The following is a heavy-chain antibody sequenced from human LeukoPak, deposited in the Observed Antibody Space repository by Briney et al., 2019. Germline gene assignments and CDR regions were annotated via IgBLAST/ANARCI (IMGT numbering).Heavy chain of an antibody. J-gene: IGHJ6*02. V-gene: IGHV1-18*01. CDR2: ISAYSGDT. D-gene: IGHD1-26*01. Sequence: ASVKVSCKASGYTFTSYGISWVRQAPGQGLEWMGWISAYSGDTNYAQKFQGRATMTTDTSTSTAYMELRSLSSDDTAVYYCVRHIKPAGPWDGMDVWGQGTTVTVSS. CDR1: GYTFTSYG. CDR3: VRHIKPAGPWDGMDV.